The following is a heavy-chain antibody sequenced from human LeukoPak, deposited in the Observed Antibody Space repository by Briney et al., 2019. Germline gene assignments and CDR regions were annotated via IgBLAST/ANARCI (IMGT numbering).Heavy chain of an antibody. J-gene: IGHJ4*02. CDR3: TTDGYSGWYFDY. CDR2: IKSKTDGGTT. D-gene: IGHD6-19*01. CDR1: GFTFSNAW. V-gene: IGHV3-15*01. Sequence: GGSLRLSCAASGFTFSNAWTSWVRQAPGKGLEWVGRIKSKTDGGTTDYAAPVKGRFTISRDDSKNTLYLQMNSLKTEDTAVYYCTTDGYSGWYFDYWGQGTLVTVSS.